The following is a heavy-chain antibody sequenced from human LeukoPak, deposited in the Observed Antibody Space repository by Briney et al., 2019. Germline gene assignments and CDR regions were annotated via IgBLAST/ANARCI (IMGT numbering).Heavy chain of an antibody. CDR1: GFTFSGSA. CDR2: IRSKANNYAT. D-gene: IGHD1-26*01. CDR3: TRLAVGATVGDAFDI. V-gene: IGHV3-73*01. J-gene: IGHJ3*02. Sequence: GGSLRLSCAASGFTFSGSAMHRVRQASGKGLEWVGRIRSKANNYATSYAASVKGRFTISRDDSKNTAYLQMNSLKTEDTAVYYCTRLAVGATVGDAFDIWGQGTMVTVSS.